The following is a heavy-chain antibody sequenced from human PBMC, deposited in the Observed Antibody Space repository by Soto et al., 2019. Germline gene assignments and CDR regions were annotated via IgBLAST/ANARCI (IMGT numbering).Heavy chain of an antibody. D-gene: IGHD2-15*01. V-gene: IGHV5-51*01. CDR1: GYSFTSYW. Sequence: PGESLKISCKGSGYSFTSYWIGWVRQMPGKGLEWMGIIYPGDSDTRYSPSLQGQVTISADKSISTAYLQWSSLKASDTAMYYCARHYCSGGSCYRNGMDVWGQGTTVTVSS. J-gene: IGHJ6*02. CDR3: ARHYCSGGSCYRNGMDV. CDR2: IYPGDSDT.